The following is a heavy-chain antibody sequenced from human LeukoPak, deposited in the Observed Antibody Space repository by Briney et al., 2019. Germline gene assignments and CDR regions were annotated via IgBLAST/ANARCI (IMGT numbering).Heavy chain of an antibody. Sequence: ASVKVSCKASGGTFSSYAISWVRQAPGQGLEWMGRIIPTLGIANYAQKFQGRVTITADKSTSTAYMELSSLRSEDTAVYYCARDWVSEQPRHFDIWGQGTMVTVSS. D-gene: IGHD6-13*01. J-gene: IGHJ3*02. CDR3: ARDWVSEQPRHFDI. CDR2: IIPTLGIA. CDR1: GGTFSSYA. V-gene: IGHV1-69*04.